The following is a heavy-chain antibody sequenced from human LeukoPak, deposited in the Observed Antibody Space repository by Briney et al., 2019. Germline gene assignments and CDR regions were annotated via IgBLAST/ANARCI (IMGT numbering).Heavy chain of an antibody. Sequence: ASVKVSCKASGYTFTSYAMHWVRQAPGQGLEWMGWISAYNGNTNYAQKLQGRVTMTTYTSTSTAYMELRSLRSDDTAVYYCARDIPLVIAVAGRAGFDAFDIWGQGTMVTVSS. CDR3: ARDIPLVIAVAGRAGFDAFDI. CDR2: ISAYNGNT. J-gene: IGHJ3*02. CDR1: GYTFTSYA. V-gene: IGHV1-18*01. D-gene: IGHD6-19*01.